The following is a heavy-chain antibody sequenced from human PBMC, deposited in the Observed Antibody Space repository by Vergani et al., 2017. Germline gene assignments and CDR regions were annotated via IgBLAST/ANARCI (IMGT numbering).Heavy chain of an antibody. CDR3: AQCASSVRRLPVY. V-gene: IGHV3-23*04. CDR2: ISATGDENT. Sequence: RLVQSGGGLAHPGGSLRLSCAASGLPVSGFAFNTYAMIWVRQAPGKGLEWVSGISATGDENTDYADSVKGRFTISRDNSKSTLFLQMNGLTSEDTAIYYCAQCASSVRRLPVYWGRGALVAVSS. J-gene: IGHJ4*02. D-gene: IGHD6-19*01. CDR1: GLPVSGFAFNTYA.